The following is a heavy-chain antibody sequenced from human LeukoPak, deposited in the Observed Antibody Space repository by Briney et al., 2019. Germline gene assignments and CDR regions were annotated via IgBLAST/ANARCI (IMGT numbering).Heavy chain of an antibody. Sequence: SETLSLTCTVSGGSINSSSYYWGWIRQPPGKGLEWIGSIYYGGSTYYNPSLKSRVTISVDTSKNQFSLKLSSVTAADTAVYYCARVNRRWFGEYYYFDYWGQGTLVTVSS. V-gene: IGHV4-39*07. J-gene: IGHJ4*02. CDR1: GGSINSSSYY. CDR3: ARVNRRWFGEYYYFDY. D-gene: IGHD3-10*01. CDR2: IYYGGST.